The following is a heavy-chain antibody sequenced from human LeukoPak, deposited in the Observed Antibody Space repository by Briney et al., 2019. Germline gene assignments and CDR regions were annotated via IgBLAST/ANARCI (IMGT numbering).Heavy chain of an antibody. J-gene: IGHJ3*02. Sequence: GGSLTLSCAASGFTFSSYAMHWVRQAPGKGLEYVSAISSNGGSTYYANSVKGRFTISRDNSKNTLYLQMGSLRAEDMAVYYCATERADIVVVPAARRDAFDIWGQGTMVTVSS. CDR1: GFTFSSYA. CDR3: ATERADIVVVPAARRDAFDI. CDR2: ISSNGGST. D-gene: IGHD2-2*01. V-gene: IGHV3-64*01.